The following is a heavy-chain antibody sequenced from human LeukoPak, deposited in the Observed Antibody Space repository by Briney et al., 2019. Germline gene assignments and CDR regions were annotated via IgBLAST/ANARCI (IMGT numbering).Heavy chain of an antibody. CDR1: GFTFSSHA. J-gene: IGHJ4*02. D-gene: IGHD3-22*01. CDR3: ARESDGGGYRFDY. V-gene: IGHV3-23*01. Sequence: GGSLRLSCAASGFTFSSHAMTWVRQASGKGLEWVSSIRGSGGNTYYADSVKGRFTISRDNARNSLFLQMNALTTEDTAIYYCARESDGGGYRFDYWGQGALVTVSS. CDR2: IRGSGGNT.